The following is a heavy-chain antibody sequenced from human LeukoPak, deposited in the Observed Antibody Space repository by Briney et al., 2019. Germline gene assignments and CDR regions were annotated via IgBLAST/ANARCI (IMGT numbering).Heavy chain of an antibody. CDR2: IYYSGST. V-gene: IGHV4-39*01. D-gene: IGHD6-19*01. Sequence: PSETLSLTCTVSGGSISSSSYYWGWIRQPPGKGLEWIGNIYYSGSTYYNPPLKSRVTISADTSKNQFSLKLSSVTAADSATYYCARLGSSAPLYYFDYWGQGTLVTVSS. J-gene: IGHJ4*02. CDR1: GGSISSSSYY. CDR3: ARLGSSAPLYYFDY.